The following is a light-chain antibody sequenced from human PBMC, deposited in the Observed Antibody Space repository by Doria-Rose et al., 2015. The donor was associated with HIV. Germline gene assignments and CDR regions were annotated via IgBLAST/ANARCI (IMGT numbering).Light chain of an antibody. CDR2: WAS. Sequence: DIRVTQSPESLGMSLGERATLNCKSNQSLLYTSKNYLAWYQQKPGQPPKLLIYWASTRQSGVPARFSGSGSGTDFTPTISSLEAEDVAVYCCQQYYDTPSFGPGTTVDIK. J-gene: IGKJ3*01. CDR1: QSLLYTSKNY. CDR3: QQYYDTPS. V-gene: IGKV4-1*01.